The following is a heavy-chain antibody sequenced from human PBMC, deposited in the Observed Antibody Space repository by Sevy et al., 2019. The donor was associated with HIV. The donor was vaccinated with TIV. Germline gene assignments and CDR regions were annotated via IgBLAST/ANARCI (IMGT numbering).Heavy chain of an antibody. V-gene: IGHV3-53*01. J-gene: IGHJ6*02. Sequence: GGSLRLSCAVSGFTVSDNYMNWVRQAPGKGLEWVSIIYIAGRTYYADSVRGRFTISRDKAKNTLHLQMNSLRVEDTAVYYCVREDLVLGEDNYYGMDVWGQGTTVTVSS. D-gene: IGHD3-16*01. CDR1: GFTVSDNY. CDR3: VREDLVLGEDNYYGMDV. CDR2: IYIAGRT.